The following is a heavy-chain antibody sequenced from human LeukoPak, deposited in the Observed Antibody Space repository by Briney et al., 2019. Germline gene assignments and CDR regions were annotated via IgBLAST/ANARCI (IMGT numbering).Heavy chain of an antibody. J-gene: IGHJ4*02. V-gene: IGHV1-18*04. CDR1: GYSFTNYG. Sequence: ASVKLSCKASGYSFTNYGISWVRQAPGQGLEWMGWISGYNGDTKFAQSVQDRVTMTIDKSTRKAYMEMKTLRSDDTATYFCAREWERNFDYWGPGTLVTVSS. CDR3: AREWERNFDY. CDR2: ISGYNGDT. D-gene: IGHD1-26*01.